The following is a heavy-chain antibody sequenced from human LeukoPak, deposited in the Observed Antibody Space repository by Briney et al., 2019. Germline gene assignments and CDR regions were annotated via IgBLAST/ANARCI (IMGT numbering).Heavy chain of an antibody. CDR3: ARRTTVTTSSYWYFDL. CDR2: IYYSGST. V-gene: IGHV4-59*01. CDR1: GGSISSYY. Sequence: PSETLSLTCTVSGGSISSYYWSWIRQPPGKGLEWIGYIYYSGSTNYNPSLKSRVTISVDTSKNQFSLKLSSVTAADTAVYYCARRTTVTTSSYWYFDLWGRGTLVTVSS. J-gene: IGHJ2*01. D-gene: IGHD4-17*01.